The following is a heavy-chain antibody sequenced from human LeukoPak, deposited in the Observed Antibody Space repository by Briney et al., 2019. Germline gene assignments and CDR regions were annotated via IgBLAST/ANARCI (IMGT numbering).Heavy chain of an antibody. V-gene: IGHV3-30-3*01. CDR2: ISYDGSNK. CDR3: AKDMAATVVTFSVDN. Sequence: GGSLRLSCAVSGFTFSSYAMHWVRQAPGKGLEWVAVISYDGSNKYYADSVKGRFTIHRDNAKNSLYLHMNMLRAEDRALYYCAKDMAATVVTFSVDNWGQGTLVTVSS. D-gene: IGHD4-23*01. J-gene: IGHJ4*02. CDR1: GFTFSSYA.